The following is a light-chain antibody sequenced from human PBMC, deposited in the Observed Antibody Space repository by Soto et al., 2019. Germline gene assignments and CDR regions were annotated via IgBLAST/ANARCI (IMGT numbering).Light chain of an antibody. CDR3: AAWDNSLSGWV. Sequence: QSVLTQPPSASGTPGQRVTISCSGSSSNIGSTSVYWYQQLPGTAPKLLIYINNRRPSGVPDRLSGSKSGTSASLAISGLQSEDDADYYCAAWDNSLSGWVFGGGTKVTVL. J-gene: IGLJ3*02. CDR1: SSNIGSTS. CDR2: INN. V-gene: IGLV1-44*01.